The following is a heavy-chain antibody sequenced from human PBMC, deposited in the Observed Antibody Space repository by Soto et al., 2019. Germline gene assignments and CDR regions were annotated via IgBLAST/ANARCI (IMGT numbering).Heavy chain of an antibody. CDR3: TSDPTCSDFWGVGGYYYYGMDV. D-gene: IGHD3-3*01. J-gene: IGHJ6*02. Sequence: ASVKVSCKASGYTFTSYGSSCVRQAPGQGLEWMGWISAYNGNTNYAQKRQDRLTMTTDTSTSTADMELRCLGSVDTAVYYCTSDPTCSDFWGVGGYYYYGMDVWGQGTTVTVSS. CDR2: ISAYNGNT. CDR1: GYTFTSYG. V-gene: IGHV1-18*04.